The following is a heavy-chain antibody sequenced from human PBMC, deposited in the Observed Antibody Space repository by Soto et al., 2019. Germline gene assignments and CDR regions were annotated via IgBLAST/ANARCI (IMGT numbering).Heavy chain of an antibody. V-gene: IGHV3-33*01. J-gene: IGHJ6*02. CDR3: ARDLRNYGYYYYSMDV. CDR2: IWYDGSNK. D-gene: IGHD4-4*01. CDR1: GFTFSSYG. Sequence: QVQLVESGGGVVQPGRSLRLSCAASGFTFSSYGMHWVRQAPGKGLEWVAVIWYDGSNKYYADSVKRRFTISRDNSKNTLQLQMHGLGAEDTAVYYCARDLRNYGYYYYSMDVWGQGTTVTVSS.